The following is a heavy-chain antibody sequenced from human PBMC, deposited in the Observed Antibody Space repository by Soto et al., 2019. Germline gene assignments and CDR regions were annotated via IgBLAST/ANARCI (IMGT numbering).Heavy chain of an antibody. CDR2: IYYSGST. CDR1: GGSISSGGYY. D-gene: IGHD3-22*01. Sequence: KPSETLSLTCTVSGGSISSGGYYWSWIRQHPGKGLEWIGYIYYSGSTYYNPSLKSRVTISVDTSKNQFSLKLTSVTAADTAVYYCARVASSGYYDFDYWGQGTLVTVSS. J-gene: IGHJ4*02. CDR3: ARVASSGYYDFDY. V-gene: IGHV4-31*03.